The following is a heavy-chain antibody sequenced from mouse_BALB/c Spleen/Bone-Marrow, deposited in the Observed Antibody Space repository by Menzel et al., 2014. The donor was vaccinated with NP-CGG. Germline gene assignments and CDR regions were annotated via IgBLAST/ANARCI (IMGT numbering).Heavy chain of an antibody. V-gene: IGHV1-67*01. CDR1: GYTFTDYG. CDR3: ARGDYRYDETMDY. J-gene: IGHJ4*01. D-gene: IGHD2-14*01. CDR2: ISLYSGNT. Sequence: VKLVESGPELVRPGVSVKISCKGSGYTFTDYGVHWVKQSHAKSLEWTGLISLYSGNTNYNQKFKDKATMTVDKSSSTAYMELARLTSEDSAIYYCARGDYRYDETMDYWGQGTSVTASS.